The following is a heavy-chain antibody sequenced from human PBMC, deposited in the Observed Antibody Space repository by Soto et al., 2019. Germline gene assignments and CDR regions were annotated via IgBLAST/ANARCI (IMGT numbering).Heavy chain of an antibody. CDR1: GFPFDDYG. Sequence: EVQLVESGGGVVRPGGSLRLSCAASGFPFDDYGMSWVRQAPGKGLEWVSGINRDGGSTGYADSVKGRFTISRDNAKNSLYLQVNSLRAEDTAFYYCARAPGYYGDFFDFWGQGTLVTVSS. CDR3: ARAPGYYGDFFDF. CDR2: INRDGGST. D-gene: IGHD4-17*01. J-gene: IGHJ4*02. V-gene: IGHV3-20*04.